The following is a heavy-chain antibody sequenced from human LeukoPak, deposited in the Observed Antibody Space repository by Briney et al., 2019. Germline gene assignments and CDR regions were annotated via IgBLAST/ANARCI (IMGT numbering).Heavy chain of an antibody. V-gene: IGHV1-2*02. CDR3: ARAYTGYEVFDY. CDR2: INPNCGGT. D-gene: IGHD5-12*01. CDR1: GYTFTGYF. J-gene: IGHJ4*02. Sequence: VSVKVSCKASGYTFTGYFMHWVRQAPGQGLEWMGWINPNCGGTNYAQKFQGRFTMTRDTSIRSAYMELSRLTSDDTAMYYCARAYTGYEVFDYWGQGALVTVSS.